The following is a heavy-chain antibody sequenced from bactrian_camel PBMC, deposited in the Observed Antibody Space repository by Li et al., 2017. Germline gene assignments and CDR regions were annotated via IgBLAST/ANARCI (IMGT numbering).Heavy chain of an antibody. D-gene: IGHD3*01. CDR2: IYLPSGTP. V-gene: IGHV3S40*01. Sequence: LVESGGGSVQAGGSLRLSCAVSGVTYRWGWFRQAPGKEREGVAGIYLPSGTPYYADSVKGRFTISEDYAKNMVYLQMDSLKPEDTAMYFCAATGMRYVPTRCDPRNEYNYWGQGTQVTVS. CDR3: AATGMRYVPTRCDPRNEYNY. CDR1: GVTYRW. J-gene: IGHJ4*01.